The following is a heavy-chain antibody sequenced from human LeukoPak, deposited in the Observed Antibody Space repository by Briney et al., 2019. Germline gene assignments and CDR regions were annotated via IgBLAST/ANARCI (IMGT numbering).Heavy chain of an antibody. CDR2: IYYSGST. Sequence: SETLSLTCTVSGGSISSSSYYWGWIRQPPGKGLEWIGSIYYSGSTYYNPSLKSRVIISVDTSKNQFSLKLSPVNAADTAVYYCARIDDYSNVYYYYMDVWGKGTTVTVSS. D-gene: IGHD4-11*01. CDR1: GGSISSSSYY. CDR3: ARIDDYSNVYYYYMDV. V-gene: IGHV4-39*07. J-gene: IGHJ6*03.